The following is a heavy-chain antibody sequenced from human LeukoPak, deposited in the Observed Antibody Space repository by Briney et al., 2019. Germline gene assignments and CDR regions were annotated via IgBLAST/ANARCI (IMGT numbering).Heavy chain of an antibody. V-gene: IGHV4-39*01. CDR1: GGSISSSSYY. J-gene: IGHJ3*02. CDR3: ARRGHIVVVTAKAAFDI. CDR2: IYYSGST. D-gene: IGHD2-21*02. Sequence: SETLSLTCTVSGGSISSSSYYWGWIRQPPGKGLEWIGSIYYSGSTYYNPSLKSRVTISVDTSKNQFSLKLSSVTAADTAVYYCARRGHIVVVTAKAAFDIWGQGTMVTVSS.